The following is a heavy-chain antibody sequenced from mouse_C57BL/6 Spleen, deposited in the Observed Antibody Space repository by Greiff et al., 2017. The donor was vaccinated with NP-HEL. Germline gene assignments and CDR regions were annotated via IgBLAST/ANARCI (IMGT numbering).Heavy chain of an antibody. CDR3: ARYGYGYFDV. J-gene: IGHJ1*03. CDR2: IYPGSGST. CDR1: GYTFTSYW. D-gene: IGHD1-1*01. V-gene: IGHV1-55*01. Sequence: VQLQQSGAELVKPGASVKMSCKASGYTFTSYWITWVKQRPGQGLEWIGDIYPGSGSTNYNEKFKSKATLTVDTSSSTAYMQLSSLTSEDSAVYYCARYGYGYFDVWGTGTTVTVSS.